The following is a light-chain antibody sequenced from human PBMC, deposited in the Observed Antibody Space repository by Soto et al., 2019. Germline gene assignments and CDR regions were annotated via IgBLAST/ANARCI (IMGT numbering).Light chain of an antibody. J-gene: IGKJ2*01. CDR1: QNINNL. CDR3: QHYYTYPYT. Sequence: DIQMTQSPSTLSTSVGGRVTISCRASQNINNLLAWYQQKPGKVPKLLIYKASSLGSGVPSRFSGSGSGTDFTLTISSLQPDDFATYYCQHYYTYPYTFGQGTKLEIK. CDR2: KAS. V-gene: IGKV1-5*03.